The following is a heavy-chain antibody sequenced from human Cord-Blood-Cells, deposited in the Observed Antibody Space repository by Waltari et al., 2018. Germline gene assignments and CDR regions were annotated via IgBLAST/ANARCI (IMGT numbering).Heavy chain of an antibody. D-gene: IGHD3-22*01. J-gene: IGHJ4*02. CDR3: ARGIDDSSGYYDY. V-gene: IGHV3-53*01. CDR2: IYSGGRT. Sequence: EVQLVESGGGLIQPGGSLRLSCAASGFTVSSNYMSWVRQAPGKGLEGVSVIYSGGRTYYADSGKGRCTISRDNSKNTLYLQMNSLRAEDTAVYYCARGIDDSSGYYDYWGQGTLVTVSS. CDR1: GFTVSSNY.